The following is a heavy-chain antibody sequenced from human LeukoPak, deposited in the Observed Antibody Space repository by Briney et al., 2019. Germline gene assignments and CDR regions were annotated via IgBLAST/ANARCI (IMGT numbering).Heavy chain of an antibody. CDR3: ARRLYYYDSSGYYYDAFDI. CDR1: GYSFTSYW. V-gene: IGHV5-51*01. Sequence: GESLEISCKGSGYSFTSYWIGWVRQMPGKGLEWMGIIYPGDSDTRYSPSFQGQVTISADKSISTAYLQWSSLKASDTAMYYCARRLYYYDSSGYYYDAFDIWGQGTMVTVSS. J-gene: IGHJ3*02. D-gene: IGHD3-22*01. CDR2: IYPGDSDT.